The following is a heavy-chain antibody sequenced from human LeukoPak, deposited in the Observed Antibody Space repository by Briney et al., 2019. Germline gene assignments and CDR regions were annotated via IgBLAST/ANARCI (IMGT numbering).Heavy chain of an antibody. V-gene: IGHV3-23*01. CDR2: ISGSGGST. J-gene: IGHJ4*02. D-gene: IGHD4-17*01. Sequence: AGGSLRLSCAASGFTLSSYAMSWVRQAPGKGLEWVSAISGSGGSTYYADSVKGRFTISRDNAKNSLYLQMNSLRAEDTAVYYCARASYTVTPDYWGQGTLVTVSS. CDR3: ARASYTVTPDY. CDR1: GFTLSSYA.